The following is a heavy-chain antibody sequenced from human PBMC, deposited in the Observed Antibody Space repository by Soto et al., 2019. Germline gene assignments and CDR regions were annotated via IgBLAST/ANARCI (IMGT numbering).Heavy chain of an antibody. CDR2: MNPNNGNT. J-gene: IGHJ1*01. Sequence: QVQLVQSGAEVKKPGASVKVSCKASGYTFTSYDISWVRQATGQGLEWMGWMNPNNGNTDYAPKFQGRVTMTMNTCIGTAYMELSSLRSEDTAVYYCARSPRNYYALGSYSYFRHWGPGALVTVSS. D-gene: IGHD3-10*01. CDR1: GYTFTSYD. CDR3: ARSPRNYYALGSYSYFRH. V-gene: IGHV1-8*01.